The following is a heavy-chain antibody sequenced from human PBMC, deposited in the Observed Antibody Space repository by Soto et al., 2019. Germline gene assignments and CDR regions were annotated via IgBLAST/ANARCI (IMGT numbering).Heavy chain of an antibody. J-gene: IGHJ4*02. CDR3: VTCITVAAKYYFQY. CDR1: GFTFSSYA. Sequence: TGGSLRLSCAASGFTFSSYAMNWVRQVPGKGLEWVSGIGVRGDSTYYAESVKARFTISRDNSKDTVDLQMNSLRVDDTAVYYCVTCITVAAKYYFQYWGQGALVTVSS. CDR2: IGVRGDST. V-gene: IGHV3-23*01. D-gene: IGHD6-19*01.